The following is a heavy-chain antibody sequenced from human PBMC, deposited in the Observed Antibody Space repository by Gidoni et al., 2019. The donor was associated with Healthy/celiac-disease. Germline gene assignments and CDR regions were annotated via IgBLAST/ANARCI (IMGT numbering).Heavy chain of an antibody. D-gene: IGHD1-1*01. CDR1: AFTFSSYS. CDR2: ISSSSSYI. V-gene: IGHV3-21*01. Sequence: EVQLVESGGGLVKPGGSLRLSCAASAFTFSSYSMNWVRQAPGKGLEWVSSISSSSSYIYYADSVKGRFTISRDNAKNSLYLQMNSLRAEDTAVYYCAAWNDAFDIWGQGTMVTVSS. J-gene: IGHJ3*02. CDR3: AAWNDAFDI.